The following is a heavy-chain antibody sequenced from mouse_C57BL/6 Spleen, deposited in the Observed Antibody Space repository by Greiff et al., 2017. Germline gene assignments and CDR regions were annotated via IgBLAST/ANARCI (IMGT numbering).Heavy chain of an antibody. J-gene: IGHJ2*01. CDR2: INPGSGGT. CDR1: GYAFTNYL. V-gene: IGHV1-54*01. Sequence: VQLQESGAELVRPGTSVKVSCKASGYAFTNYLIEWVKQRPGQGLEWIGVINPGSGGTNYNEKFKGKATLTADNSSSTAYMQLSSLTSEDSAVYFCARTYGSSYFDYWGQGTTLTVSS. D-gene: IGHD1-1*01. CDR3: ARTYGSSYFDY.